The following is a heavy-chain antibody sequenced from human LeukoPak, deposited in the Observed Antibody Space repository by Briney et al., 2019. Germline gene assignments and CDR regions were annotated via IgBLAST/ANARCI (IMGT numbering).Heavy chain of an antibody. Sequence: GESLKISCKGSEYSFTSHWIGWVRQMPGKGLEWMGIIYPGDSETRYSPSFQGQVTFSADKSISTAYLQWTSLKASDTAMYYCARRGVAFDYWGQGTLVTVSS. CDR2: IYPGDSET. CDR3: ARRGVAFDY. D-gene: IGHD3-10*01. CDR1: EYSFTSHW. J-gene: IGHJ4*02. V-gene: IGHV5-51*01.